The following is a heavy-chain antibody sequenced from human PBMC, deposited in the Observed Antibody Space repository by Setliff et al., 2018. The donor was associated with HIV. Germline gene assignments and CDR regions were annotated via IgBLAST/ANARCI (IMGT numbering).Heavy chain of an antibody. Sequence: GSLRLSCAASDFTFSNYWMDWVRQSPEKGLERVANINQDGSQAYYLDSVRGRFTISRDNVQKSLYLQMNTLRAEDTAVYYCVPESSTFLNWGPGSQVTVSS. CDR3: VPESSTFLN. V-gene: IGHV3-7*03. CDR1: DFTFSNYW. D-gene: IGHD2-2*01. J-gene: IGHJ4*02. CDR2: INQDGSQA.